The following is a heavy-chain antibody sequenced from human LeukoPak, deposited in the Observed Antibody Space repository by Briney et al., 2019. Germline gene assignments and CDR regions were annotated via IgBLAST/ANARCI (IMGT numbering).Heavy chain of an antibody. V-gene: IGHV1-18*01. CDR1: GYTFTSYG. Sequence: ASVKVSCKASGYTFTSYGISWVRQAPGQGLEWMGWISAYNGNTNYAQKLQGRATMTTDTSTSTAYMELRSLRSDDTAVYYCARDGTVTTTVWFDPWGQGTLVTVSS. J-gene: IGHJ5*02. D-gene: IGHD4-11*01. CDR2: ISAYNGNT. CDR3: ARDGTVTTTVWFDP.